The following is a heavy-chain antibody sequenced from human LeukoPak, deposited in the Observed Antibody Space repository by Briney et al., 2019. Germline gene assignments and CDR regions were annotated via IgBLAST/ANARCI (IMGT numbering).Heavy chain of an antibody. Sequence: SETLSLTCTISGGSIISYYWSWIRQPAGKGLEWIGRIYISETTNYNPSLKSRVTMSVDTSRDQFSLKLSSVTAADTAVYYCARGDGYYRFDPWGQGTLVTVSS. CDR3: ARGDGYYRFDP. D-gene: IGHD5-24*01. CDR1: GGSIISYY. J-gene: IGHJ5*02. CDR2: IYISETT. V-gene: IGHV4-4*07.